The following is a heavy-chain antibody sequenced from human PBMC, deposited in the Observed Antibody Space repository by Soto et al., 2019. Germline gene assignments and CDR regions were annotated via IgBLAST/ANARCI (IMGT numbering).Heavy chain of an antibody. V-gene: IGHV1-69*13. CDR2: IIPIFGTA. D-gene: IGHD2-15*01. J-gene: IGHJ4*02. Sequence: ASGKVSCKASGGTFSSYAISWVRQAPGRGLEWMGGIIPIFGTANYAQKFQGRVTITADESTSTAYMELSSLRSEDTAVYYCARVFQGYCSGGSCYGFDYWGQGTLVTVSS. CDR3: ARVFQGYCSGGSCYGFDY. CDR1: GGTFSSYA.